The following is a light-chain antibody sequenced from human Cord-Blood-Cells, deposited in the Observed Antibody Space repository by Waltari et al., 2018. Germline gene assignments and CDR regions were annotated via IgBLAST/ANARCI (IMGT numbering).Light chain of an antibody. CDR1: QSISSY. CDR3: QQSYSTPIT. CDR2: AAS. J-gene: IGKJ5*01. V-gene: IGKV1-39*01. Sequence: DIQMTQSPSSLSASVGDRVTITCRESQSISSYLNWYQQKPGKAPKLLIYAASSLQSGGPSRFSGSGSGTDFTRTISSLQPEDFATYYCQQSYSTPITFGQGTRLEIK.